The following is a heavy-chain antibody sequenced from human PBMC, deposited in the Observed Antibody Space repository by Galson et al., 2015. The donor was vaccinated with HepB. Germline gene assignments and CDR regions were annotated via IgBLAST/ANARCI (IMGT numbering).Heavy chain of an antibody. D-gene: IGHD6-19*01. J-gene: IGHJ4*02. CDR2: ISYDGSNK. CDR1: GFTFSSYA. CDR3: ARDRSSGWPFDY. V-gene: IGHV3-30*04. Sequence: SLRLSCAASGFTFSSYAMHWVRQAPGKGLEWVAVISYDGSNKYYADSVKGRFTISRDISKNTLYLQMNSLRAEDTAVYYCARDRSSGWPFDYWGQGTLVTVSS.